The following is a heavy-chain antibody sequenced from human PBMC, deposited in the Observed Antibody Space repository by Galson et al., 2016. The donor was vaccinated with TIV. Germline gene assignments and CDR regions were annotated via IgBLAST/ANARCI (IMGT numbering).Heavy chain of an antibody. Sequence: SVKVSCKASGYTFTGYFIHWVRQAPGQGLEWMGIINPSGGSTSYAQKLQGRVTMTRVTSTSTVYMELSSLGSEDTAVYYCARDGEVGSSDYDHWGQGTLISVSS. CDR1: GYTFTGYF. CDR2: INPSGGST. V-gene: IGHV1-46*01. J-gene: IGHJ4*02. CDR3: ARDGEVGSSDYDH. D-gene: IGHD3-22*01.